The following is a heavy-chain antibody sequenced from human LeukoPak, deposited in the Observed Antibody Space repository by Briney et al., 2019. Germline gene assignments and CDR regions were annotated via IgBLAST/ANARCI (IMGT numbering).Heavy chain of an antibody. D-gene: IGHD2-2*01. V-gene: IGHV3-23*01. Sequence: GGSLRLSCAASGFTFSSYAMSWVRQAPGKGLEWVSAISGSGGSTYYADSVKGRFTISSDNSKKTLYLQMNSLRAEDTAVYYCAKVHCSSTSCYAEYFQHWGQGTLVTVSS. J-gene: IGHJ1*01. CDR1: GFTFSSYA. CDR2: ISGSGGST. CDR3: AKVHCSSTSCYAEYFQH.